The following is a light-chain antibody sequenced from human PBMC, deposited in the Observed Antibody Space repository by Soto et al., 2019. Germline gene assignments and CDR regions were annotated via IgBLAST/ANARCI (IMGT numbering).Light chain of an antibody. CDR1: QALSNY. Sequence: DIQLTQSPSVLSASVGDTVTITCRASQALSNYLAWYQQKPGKAPDLLIYSASTLQSGVPSTFCGSGSGTEFSLTISNLQPDDFATYYCQQYDSYSSGPFGQGTKVDIK. CDR3: QQYDSYSSGP. CDR2: SAS. V-gene: IGKV1-9*01. J-gene: IGKJ1*01.